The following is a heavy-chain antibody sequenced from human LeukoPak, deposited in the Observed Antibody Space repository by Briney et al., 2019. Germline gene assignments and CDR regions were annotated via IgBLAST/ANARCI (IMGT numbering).Heavy chain of an antibody. CDR2: ISYDGSNK. Sequence: PGRSLRLSCAASGFTFSSYAMHWVRQAPGKGLEWVAVISYDGSNKYYADSVKGRFTISRDNSKNTLYLQMNSLRAEDTAVYYCARAGYCSSTSCYAYYYYYGMDVWGQGTTVTVSS. D-gene: IGHD2-2*01. CDR3: ARAGYCSSTSCYAYYYYYGMDV. J-gene: IGHJ6*02. CDR1: GFTFSSYA. V-gene: IGHV3-30*04.